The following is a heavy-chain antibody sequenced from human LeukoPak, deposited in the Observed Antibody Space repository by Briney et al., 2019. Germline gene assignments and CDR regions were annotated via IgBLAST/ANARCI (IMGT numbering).Heavy chain of an antibody. CDR3: ARGPIYSHDAFDI. V-gene: IGHV4-59*01. J-gene: IGHJ3*02. CDR1: GGSISSYY. CDR2: IYYSGST. Sequence: PSETLSLTCTVSGGSISSYYWSWIRQPPGKGLEWIGYIYYSGSTNYNPSLKSRVTISVDTSKNQFSLKLSSVTAADTAVYYCARGPIYSHDAFDIWGQGTMVTVSS. D-gene: IGHD3-3*01.